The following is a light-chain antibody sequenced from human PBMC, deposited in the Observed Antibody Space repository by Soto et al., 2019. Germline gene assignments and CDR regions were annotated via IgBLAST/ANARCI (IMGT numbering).Light chain of an antibody. CDR3: QQYKSYST. CDR2: DAS. J-gene: IGKJ1*01. V-gene: IGKV1-5*01. Sequence: DIQLTQSPSTLSASVGDRVTLTCRASQSLNSRLAWYQQRPGKAPKLLIYDASTLVSGVPSRFSGTGSGTDFTLTINNLQPDDLATYICQQYKSYSTFGRGTKVEIK. CDR1: QSLNSR.